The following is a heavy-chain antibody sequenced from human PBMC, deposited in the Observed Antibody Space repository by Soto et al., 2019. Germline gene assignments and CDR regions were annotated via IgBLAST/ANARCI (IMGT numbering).Heavy chain of an antibody. D-gene: IGHD1-1*01. CDR1: GGSFSGYY. CDR3: AADLPNDNYPIDY. V-gene: IGHV4-34*01. J-gene: IGHJ4*02. CDR2: IDHTGST. Sequence: PSETLSLTCAVYGGSFSGYYWSWIRQPPGKGLEWIGEIDHTGSTNYNPSLKSRVTISVDTSKNQFSLKMNSVTAEDTAVYYCAADLPNDNYPIDYWGQGTLVTVSS.